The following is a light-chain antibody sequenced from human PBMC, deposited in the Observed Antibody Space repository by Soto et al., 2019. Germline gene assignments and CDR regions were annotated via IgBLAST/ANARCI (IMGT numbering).Light chain of an antibody. CDR1: NSNIGSNY. CDR3: GTWDSSLSVVV. CDR2: DNY. V-gene: IGLV1-51*01. Sequence: QSVLTQPPSASGPPGQRVTISCSGSNSNIGSNYVSWYQHLPGTAPKLLIYDNYQRPLGIADRFSGSKSGTSATLGITGLQTGDEADYYCGTWDSSLSVVVFGGGTKVTVL. J-gene: IGLJ2*01.